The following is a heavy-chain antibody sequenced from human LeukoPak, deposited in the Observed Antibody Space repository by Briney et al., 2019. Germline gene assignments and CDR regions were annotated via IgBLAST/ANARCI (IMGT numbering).Heavy chain of an antibody. CDR3: ARDIYDSSGSYFDY. CDR2: IIPIFGTA. Sequence: SVKVSCKASGGTFSSYAISWVRQAPGQGLEWMGGIIPIFGTANYAQKFQGRVTITTDESTSTAYMELSCLRSEDTAVYYCARDIYDSSGSYFDYWGQGTLVTVSS. CDR1: GGTFSSYA. J-gene: IGHJ4*02. V-gene: IGHV1-69*05. D-gene: IGHD3-22*01.